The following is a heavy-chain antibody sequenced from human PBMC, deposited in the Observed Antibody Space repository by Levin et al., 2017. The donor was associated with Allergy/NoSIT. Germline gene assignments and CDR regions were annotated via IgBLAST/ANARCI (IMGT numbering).Heavy chain of an antibody. CDR2: IKQDGSEK. Sequence: GGSLRLSCVASGFTFSSYWMSWVRQVPGKGLEWVANIKQDGSEKYYVDSVKGRFTISRDNAKNSLSLQMNSLRDEDTAVYYCARDIHTMVRGIINYHYYSYYGMDVWGQGTTVTVSS. D-gene: IGHD3-10*01. V-gene: IGHV3-7*01. J-gene: IGHJ6*02. CDR1: GFTFSSYW. CDR3: ARDIHTMVRGIINYHYYSYYGMDV.